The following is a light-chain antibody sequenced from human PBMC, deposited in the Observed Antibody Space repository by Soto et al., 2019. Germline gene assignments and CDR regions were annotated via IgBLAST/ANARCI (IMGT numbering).Light chain of an antibody. CDR1: SGDVGGYNY. Sequence: QSALTQPPSASGSPGQSVTISCTGTSGDVGGYNYVSWYQQHPGKAPKLMIFEVSERPSGVPDRFSASKSGNTASLTVSGLQAEDEADYYCSSYAGSNNFGVFGPGTKVTVL. J-gene: IGLJ1*01. V-gene: IGLV2-8*01. CDR3: SSYAGSNNFGV. CDR2: EVS.